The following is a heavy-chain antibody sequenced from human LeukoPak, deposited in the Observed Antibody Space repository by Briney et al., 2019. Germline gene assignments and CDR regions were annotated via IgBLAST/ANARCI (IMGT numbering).Heavy chain of an antibody. CDR3: ANDYYGSGRYYL. V-gene: IGHV1-2*02. J-gene: IGHJ4*02. D-gene: IGHD3-10*01. CDR1: GYTFTVYY. CDR2: INVNSGGT. Sequence: EASVRVSFKASGYTFTVYYMHWGRQAPGEGGERMGWINVNSGGTNYAQKFQGRVTMTRATSISTPYMELSRLRSADTPVYYCANDYYGSGRYYLWGQGTLVTVSS.